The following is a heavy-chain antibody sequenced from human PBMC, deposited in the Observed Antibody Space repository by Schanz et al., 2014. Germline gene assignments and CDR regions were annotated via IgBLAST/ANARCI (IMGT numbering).Heavy chain of an antibody. Sequence: DVQLVDSGGGLVQPGGSLRLSCSASGFTFSTYAMSWARQTPGKGLEWVSSITTGGNTYYRDSVKGRFIVSRDNSKNTLYLEMNRLRVDDTAVYYCSKDKQGSRSDDSWGQGTLXTVSS. CDR2: ITTGGNT. D-gene: IGHD2-15*01. J-gene: IGHJ5*01. CDR1: GFTFSTYA. V-gene: IGHV3-23*04. CDR3: SKDKQGSRSDDS.